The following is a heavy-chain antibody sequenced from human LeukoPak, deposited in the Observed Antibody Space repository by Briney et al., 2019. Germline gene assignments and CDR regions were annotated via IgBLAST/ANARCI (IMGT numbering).Heavy chain of an antibody. CDR3: AILGYSGYDQWGRNPQFDY. CDR2: MNPNSGNT. Sequence: ASVKVSCKASGYTFTSYDINWVRQAPGQGLEWMGWMNPNSGNTDYAQKFQGRVTMTRNTSISTAYMELSSLRSEDTAVYYCAILGYSGYDQWGRNPQFDYWGQGTLVTVSS. J-gene: IGHJ4*02. CDR1: GYTFTSYD. V-gene: IGHV1-8*01. D-gene: IGHD5-12*01.